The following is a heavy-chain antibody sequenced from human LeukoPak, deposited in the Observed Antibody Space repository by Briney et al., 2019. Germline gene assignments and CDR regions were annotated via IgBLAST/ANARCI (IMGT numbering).Heavy chain of an antibody. D-gene: IGHD3-9*01. J-gene: IGHJ4*02. CDR3: ATIELRNFDWLVFDY. CDR1: GYPFTEFP. V-gene: IGHV1-24*01. Sequence: GASVKVSCKVSGYPFTEFPMHWVRQAPGKGLEWMGGFDPEEREMIYAQEFQGRVTMTEDTSTDTAYMELTGLRSEDTAVYYCATIELRNFDWLVFDYWGQGTLLSVSS. CDR2: FDPEEREM.